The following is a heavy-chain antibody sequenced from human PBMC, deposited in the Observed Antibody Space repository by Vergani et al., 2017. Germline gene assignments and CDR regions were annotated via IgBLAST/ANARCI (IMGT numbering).Heavy chain of an antibody. Sequence: QVKLQESGPGLLKPSQTLSLTCTVSGESIRSGIHYWSWIRQPAGKGPEWIGHIHTGGSTGLNPSFKSRVSISVDTSKSQFSLKLNSVTVADTTVYYCARSRPYCTSGSCPAIWGQGTLVTVSS. CDR1: GESIRSGIHY. CDR2: IHTGGST. CDR3: ARSRPYCTSGSCPAI. J-gene: IGHJ4*02. V-gene: IGHV4-61*02. D-gene: IGHD2-15*01.